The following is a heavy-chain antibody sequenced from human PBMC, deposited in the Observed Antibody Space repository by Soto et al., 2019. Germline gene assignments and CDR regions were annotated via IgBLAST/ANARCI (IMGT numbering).Heavy chain of an antibody. CDR3: IQSRCGGDCLQSYASHYYYGMDV. CDR1: GFSLSTSGVG. V-gene: IGHV2-5*02. D-gene: IGHD2-21*02. J-gene: IGHJ6*02. Sequence: QITLKESGPTLVKPTQTLTLTCTFSGFSLSTSGVGVGWIRQPPGKALEWLALIYWDDDKRYSPSLRSRLTINKATTKNQVVLTMTNMHPVDTATYYCIQSRCGGDCLQSYASHYYYGMDVWGQGTTVTVSS. CDR2: IYWDDDK.